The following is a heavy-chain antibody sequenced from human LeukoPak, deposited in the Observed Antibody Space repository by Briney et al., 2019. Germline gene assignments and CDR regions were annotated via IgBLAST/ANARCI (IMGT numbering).Heavy chain of an antibody. V-gene: IGHV3-53*01. Sequence: PGGSLRLSCAGSGFTFSSYGMHWVRQAPGKGLEWVSVIYSGGGTYYADSVKGRFTISRDNSKNTLYLQMNSLRAEDTAVYYCARVRYYYYYMHVWGKGTTVTISS. CDR3: ARVRYYYYYMHV. CDR1: GFTFSSYG. CDR2: IYSGGGT. J-gene: IGHJ6*03.